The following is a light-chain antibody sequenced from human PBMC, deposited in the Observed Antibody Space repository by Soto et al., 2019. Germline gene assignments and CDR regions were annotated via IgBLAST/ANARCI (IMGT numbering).Light chain of an antibody. J-gene: IGLJ7*01. CDR1: SSNIGNFY. Sequence: QLVLTQPPSASGTPGQRVTISCSGSSSNIGNFYVYWYQQLPGTAPKLLIYKNNQRPLGVPDRFSGSKSGTSASLAISGLRSEDEADYYCAAWDDSLSGSGVFGGGTQLTVL. CDR2: KNN. CDR3: AAWDDSLSGSGV. V-gene: IGLV1-47*01.